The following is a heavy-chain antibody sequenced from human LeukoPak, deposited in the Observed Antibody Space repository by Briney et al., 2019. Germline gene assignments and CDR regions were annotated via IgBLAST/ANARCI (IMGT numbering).Heavy chain of an antibody. CDR3: ARDRGELEPNPELYFDY. V-gene: IGHV1-69*04. D-gene: IGHD1-1*01. CDR1: GGTFSSYT. Sequence: SVKVSCKASGGTFSSYTISWVRQAPGQGLEWMGRIIPILGIANYAQKFQGRVTITADKSTSTAYMELSSLRSEDTAVYYCARDRGELEPNPELYFDYWGQGTLVTVSS. CDR2: IIPILGIA. J-gene: IGHJ4*02.